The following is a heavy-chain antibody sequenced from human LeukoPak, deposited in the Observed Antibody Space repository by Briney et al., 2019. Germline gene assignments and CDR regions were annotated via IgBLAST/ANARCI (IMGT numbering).Heavy chain of an antibody. CDR1: RFTFSNYA. CDR3: AKWGDYDVLTGYYDSDY. V-gene: IGHV3-23*01. D-gene: IGHD3-9*01. Sequence: PGGSLRHSRAASRFTFSNYAMSWLRQAPGKGLEWVSAITGSGGNTYYADSVKGRFTISSDNSKNTVFLQMNSLRAEDTAVYYCAKWGDYDVLTGYYDSDYWGQGTLVTVSS. J-gene: IGHJ4*02. CDR2: ITGSGGNT.